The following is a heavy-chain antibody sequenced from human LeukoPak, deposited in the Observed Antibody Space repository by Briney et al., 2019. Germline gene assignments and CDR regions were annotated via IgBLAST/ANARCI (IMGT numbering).Heavy chain of an antibody. Sequence: ASVKVSCKASGYTFTGYYMQWVGQAPGQGLEWMGWINPNSGGTNYAQKFQGRVPVAREPCLSTAYLELSRLRSDETAVYYCARYFDWEDAFDIWGEGTMVTVSS. D-gene: IGHD3-9*01. J-gene: IGHJ3*02. CDR3: ARYFDWEDAFDI. V-gene: IGHV1-2*02. CDR2: INPNSGGT. CDR1: GYTFTGYY.